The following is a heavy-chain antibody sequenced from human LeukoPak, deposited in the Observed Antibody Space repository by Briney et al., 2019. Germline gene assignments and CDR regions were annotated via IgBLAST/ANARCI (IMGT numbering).Heavy chain of an antibody. V-gene: IGHV3-23*01. J-gene: IGHJ4*02. CDR1: GFTFSSYA. Sequence: GGSLRLSCAASGFTFSSYAMSWVRKAPGKELEWVSAISGSGGSTYYADSVKGRFTISRDNSKNTLYLQMNSLRAEDTAVYYCAKSVRGSRTHGYWGQGTLVTVSS. CDR3: AKSVRGSRTHGY. D-gene: IGHD6-13*01. CDR2: ISGSGGST.